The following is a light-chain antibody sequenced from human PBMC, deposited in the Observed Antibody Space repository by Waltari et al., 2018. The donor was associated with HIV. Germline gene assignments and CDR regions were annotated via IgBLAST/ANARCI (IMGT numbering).Light chain of an antibody. V-gene: IGKV1-5*03. Sequence: DIQMTQSPSTLSASVGDRVIITCRASQSINAWLAWYQQIPGKAPRLLIYKASNLQSGVPSRFSGSGSGTEFTLTISSLQPDDFVTYYCQQYNNFPATFGPGTKVDIK. CDR1: QSINAW. J-gene: IGKJ3*01. CDR2: KAS. CDR3: QQYNNFPAT.